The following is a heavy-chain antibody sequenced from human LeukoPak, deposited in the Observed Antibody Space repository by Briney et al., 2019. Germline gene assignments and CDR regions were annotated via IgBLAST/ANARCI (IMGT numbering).Heavy chain of an antibody. V-gene: IGHV3-33*01. J-gene: IGHJ5*02. CDR3: ARDDSSTTFCYAS. CDR2: IWYDGSKI. Sequence: GGSLRLSCAASGFSFSSHGFHWVRQAPGKGLEWVAVIWYDGSKIYYADSVRGRFTISRDNSKNTLYLQMNSLRAEDTAVYYCARDDSSTTFCYASWGQGTLVTVSS. CDR1: GFSFSSHG. D-gene: IGHD2-2*01.